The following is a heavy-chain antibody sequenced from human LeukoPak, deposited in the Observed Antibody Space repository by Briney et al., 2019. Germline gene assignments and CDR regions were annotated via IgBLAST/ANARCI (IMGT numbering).Heavy chain of an antibody. CDR1: GFTFDDYA. J-gene: IGHJ4*02. Sequence: GRSLRLSCAASGFTFDDYAMHWVRQAPGKGLEWVSGISWNSGSIGYADSVKGRFTISRDNAKNSLYLQMNSLRAEDTALYYCAKDIGWLQSPHFDYWGQGTLVTVSS. CDR3: AKDIGWLQSPHFDY. V-gene: IGHV3-9*01. D-gene: IGHD5-24*01. CDR2: ISWNSGSI.